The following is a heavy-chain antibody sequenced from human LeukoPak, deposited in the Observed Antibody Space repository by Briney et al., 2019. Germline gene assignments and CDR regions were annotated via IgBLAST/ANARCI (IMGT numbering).Heavy chain of an antibody. CDR1: AFTCGYCC. Sequence: GGSLRLSCAGSAFTCGYCCLKCVHQAPGKGLEWVANTKKDGTEKDCVDSVKGRFTISRDNPKNLFYLQMTSLRAEDTAVYYCARGNTRNGYSYGYALGCFDYWGQGTLVTVSS. J-gene: IGHJ4*02. D-gene: IGHD5-18*01. CDR2: TKKDGTEK. CDR3: ARGNTRNGYSYGYALGCFDY. V-gene: IGHV3-7*03.